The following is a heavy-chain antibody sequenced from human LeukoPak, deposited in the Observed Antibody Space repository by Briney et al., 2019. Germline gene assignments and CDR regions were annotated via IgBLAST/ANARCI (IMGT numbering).Heavy chain of an antibody. CDR1: GFTFSSYG. CDR3: ARSGGDSSGYYEDFDY. J-gene: IGHJ4*02. D-gene: IGHD3-22*01. V-gene: IGHV3-33*01. CDR2: IWYDGSNK. Sequence: PGGSLRLSCAASGFTFSSYGMHWVRQAPGKGLEWVAVIWYDGSNKYYADSVKGRFTISRDNSKNTLYLQMNSLRAEDTAVYYCARSGGDSSGYYEDFDYWGQGTLVTVSS.